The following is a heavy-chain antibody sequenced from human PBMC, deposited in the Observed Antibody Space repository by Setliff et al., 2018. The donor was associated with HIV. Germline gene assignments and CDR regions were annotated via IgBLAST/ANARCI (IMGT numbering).Heavy chain of an antibody. V-gene: IGHV4-61*01. CDR3: ARRVLQDSTITSSNWFDS. Sequence: PSETLSLTCTVSGGSISSGSYYWSWIRQPPGRGLEWIGYVYASGETDYNPSLKSRVTMSTDTSRNQFFLNLNYATAADTAVYFCARRVLQDSTITSSNWFDSWGQGTLVTVSS. D-gene: IGHD2-2*01. J-gene: IGHJ5*01. CDR2: VYASGET. CDR1: GGSISSGSYY.